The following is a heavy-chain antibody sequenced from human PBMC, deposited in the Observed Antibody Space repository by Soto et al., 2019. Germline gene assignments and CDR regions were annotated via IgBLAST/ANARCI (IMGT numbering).Heavy chain of an antibody. J-gene: IGHJ6*02. V-gene: IGHV3-30*04. CDR2: ISFDGKKI. CDR3: ARRDFYCRGRNCFSGDYAMDV. D-gene: IGHD2-15*01. Sequence: GGSLRLSCTASGFTFSIYAMHWVRQAPGKGLEWVSIISFDGKKIDYAGSVRGRFTISRDNSQNTLYLQMDSLRTEDTAVYYCARRDFYCRGRNCFSGDYAMDVWGQGTTVTVSS. CDR1: GFTFSIYA.